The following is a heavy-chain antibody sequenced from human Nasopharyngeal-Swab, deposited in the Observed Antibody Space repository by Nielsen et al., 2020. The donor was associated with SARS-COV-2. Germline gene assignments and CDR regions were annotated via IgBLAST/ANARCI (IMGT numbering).Heavy chain of an antibody. J-gene: IGHJ4*02. V-gene: IGHV3-23*01. CDR3: ARGCDTDCYRVDS. CDR2: ISASGRVT. Sequence: GGSLRLSCEASGFTPSTSAMIWVRQAPGKGLEWVSGISASGRVTYYADSVKGRLTIFRDNSRNTLSLQMNSLRAEDTATYYCARGCDTDCYRVDSWGQGTLVTVSS. D-gene: IGHD2-21*02. CDR1: GFTPSTSA.